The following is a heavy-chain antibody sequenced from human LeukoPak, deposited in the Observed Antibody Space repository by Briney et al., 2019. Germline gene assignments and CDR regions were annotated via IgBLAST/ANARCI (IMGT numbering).Heavy chain of an antibody. D-gene: IGHD6-13*01. J-gene: IGHJ4*02. V-gene: IGHV4-39*07. Sequence: SETLSLTCTVSGGSISSSSYYWGWIRQPPGTGLEWIGSIYYSGSTYYNPSLKSRVTISVDTSKNQFSLKLSSVTAADTAVYYCARVVAAAGTAEGYFDYWGQGTLVTVSS. CDR3: ARVVAAAGTAEGYFDY. CDR1: GGSISSSSYY. CDR2: IYYSGST.